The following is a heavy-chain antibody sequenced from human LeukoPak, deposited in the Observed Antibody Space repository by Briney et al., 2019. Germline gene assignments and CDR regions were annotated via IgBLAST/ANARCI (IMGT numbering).Heavy chain of an antibody. D-gene: IGHD4-11*01. CDR2: INHSGST. J-gene: IGHJ6*03. Sequence: PGGSLRLSCAASGFTFSSYAMSWIRQPPGKGLEWIGEINHSGSTNYIPSLKSRVTISVDTSKNQFSLKLSSVTAADTAVYYCARGVGVYSNYPTYYYYYYMDVWGKGTTVTVSS. CDR3: ARGVGVYSNYPTYYYYYYMDV. CDR1: GFTFSSYA. V-gene: IGHV4-34*01.